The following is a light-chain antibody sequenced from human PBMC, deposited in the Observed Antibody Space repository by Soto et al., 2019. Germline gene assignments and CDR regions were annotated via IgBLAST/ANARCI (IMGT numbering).Light chain of an antibody. CDR3: NQSSDWPRT. CDR2: RAS. CDR1: QSVSNR. Sequence: EIVMTQSPATLSVSPGERATLSCRASQSVSNRLAWYQQRPGQAPRILIYRASARATGIPARFSGCGSGTEFTLPFSSLQSEDFAIYYCNQSSDWPRTFGQGPKVEFK. V-gene: IGKV3-15*01. J-gene: IGKJ1*01.